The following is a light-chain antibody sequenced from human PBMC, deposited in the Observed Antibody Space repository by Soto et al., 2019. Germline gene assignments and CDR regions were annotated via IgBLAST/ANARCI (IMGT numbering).Light chain of an antibody. J-gene: IGKJ4*01. CDR2: GAS. V-gene: IGKV3-15*01. Sequence: EIVMTQSPATRSVSPGERATLSCRASQSVSSNLAWYQQKPGQAPRLLIYGASTRATGIPARFSGSGSGTEFTLTISSLQSEDFAVYYCQQYNNWSLTFGGGTKVDIK. CDR1: QSVSSN. CDR3: QQYNNWSLT.